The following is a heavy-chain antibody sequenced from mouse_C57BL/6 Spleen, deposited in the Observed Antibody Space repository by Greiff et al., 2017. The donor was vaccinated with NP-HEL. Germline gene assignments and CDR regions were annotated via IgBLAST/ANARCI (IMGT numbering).Heavy chain of an antibody. CDR1: GYTFTSYW. Sequence: VQLQQSGAELVRPGSSVKLSCKASGYTFTSYWMHWVKQRPIQGLEWIGNIDPSDSETHYNQKFKDKATLTVDKSSSTAYMQLSSLTSEGSAVYYCARRGGSLYAMDYWGQGTSVTVSS. V-gene: IGHV1-52*01. D-gene: IGHD1-1*02. CDR2: IDPSDSET. J-gene: IGHJ4*01. CDR3: ARRGGSLYAMDY.